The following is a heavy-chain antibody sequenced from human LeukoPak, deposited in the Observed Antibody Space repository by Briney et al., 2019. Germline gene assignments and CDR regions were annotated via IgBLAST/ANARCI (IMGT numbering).Heavy chain of an antibody. CDR2: IKPSAGST. CDR1: GYTFTSYY. CDR3: CRNVASGVDY. Sequence: ASGKVSCKASGYTFTSYYIHWVRQAPGQGLEWMGVIKPSAGSTNYAQKFQGRVTVTADTSTSTVYMELSSLRTDNTAVYYCCRNVASGVDYWGQGTLVTVSS. D-gene: IGHD3-10*01. V-gene: IGHV1-46*03. J-gene: IGHJ4*02.